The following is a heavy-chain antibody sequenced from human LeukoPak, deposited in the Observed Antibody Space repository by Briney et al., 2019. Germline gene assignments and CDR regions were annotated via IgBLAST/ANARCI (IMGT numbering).Heavy chain of an antibody. V-gene: IGHV3-73*01. CDR2: IRSKANGYTT. CDR3: TRLGGGDAFDI. J-gene: IGHJ3*02. CDR1: GFSFSGSA. Sequence: GGSLRLSCAASGFSFSGSALHWVRQAPGKGLEWVGRIRSKANGYTTAYGASMKGRFTISRDDSKRTAYVQMNSLKIEDTAVYYCTRLGGGDAFDIWGPGTMVTVSS.